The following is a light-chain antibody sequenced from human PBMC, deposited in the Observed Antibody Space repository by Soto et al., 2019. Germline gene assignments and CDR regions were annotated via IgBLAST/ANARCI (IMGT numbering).Light chain of an antibody. Sequence: QSALTQPAYVSGSHGQLITISCTGTTSDVGDYNFVSWYQQHPGKAPKLMIYDVSSRPSGVSHRFSGSKSGNTASLTISGIQAEDEADYYCSSYASSNTLLFGGGTKLTVL. J-gene: IGLJ2*01. CDR1: TSDVGDYNF. V-gene: IGLV2-14*01. CDR3: SSYASSNTLL. CDR2: DVS.